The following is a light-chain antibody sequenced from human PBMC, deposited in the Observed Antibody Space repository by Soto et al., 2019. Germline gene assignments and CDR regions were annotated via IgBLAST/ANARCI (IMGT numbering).Light chain of an antibody. CDR3: QVWDNSIDRWV. CDR1: NIGSKN. CDR2: YNS. Sequence: SYELTQSPSVSVAPGKTAIITCGGDNIGSKNVHWYQQKPGQAPVMVIFYNSVRPSGIPERFSGSNPGDTATLTISRVEAGDEADYYCQVWDNSIDRWVFGGGTKVTVL. V-gene: IGLV3-21*04. J-gene: IGLJ3*02.